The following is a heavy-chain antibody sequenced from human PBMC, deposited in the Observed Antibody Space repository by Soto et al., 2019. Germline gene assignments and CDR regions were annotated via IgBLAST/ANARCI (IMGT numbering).Heavy chain of an antibody. CDR3: ARAARRELYYYYGMDV. CDR2: IYYSGST. D-gene: IGHD1-26*01. V-gene: IGHV4-59*12. J-gene: IGHJ6*02. CDR1: GGSISSYY. Sequence: PSETLSLTCAVCGGSISSYYWSGIRQPPGKGLEWIGYIYYSGSTNYNPSLKSRVTISVDRSKNQFSLKLSSVTAADTAVYYCARAARRELYYYYGMDVWGQGTTVTVSS.